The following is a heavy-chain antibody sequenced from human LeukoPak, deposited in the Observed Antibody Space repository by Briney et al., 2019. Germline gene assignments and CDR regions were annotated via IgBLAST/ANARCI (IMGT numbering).Heavy chain of an antibody. J-gene: IGHJ6*04. D-gene: IGHD6-13*01. CDR3: ARANPRYSSSWYGRKYGMDV. CDR2: IYYSGST. V-gene: IGHV4-61*01. CDR1: GGSVSSGSYY. Sequence: SETLSLTCTVSGGSVSSGSYYWSWIRQPPGKGLEWIGYIYYSGSTNYNPSLKSRVTISVDTSKNQFSLKLSSVTAADTAAYYRARANPRYSSSWYGRKYGMDVWGKGTTVTVSS.